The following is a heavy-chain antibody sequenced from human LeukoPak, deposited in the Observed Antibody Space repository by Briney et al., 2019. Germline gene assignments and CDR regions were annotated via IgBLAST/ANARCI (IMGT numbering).Heavy chain of an antibody. V-gene: IGHV4-59*08. Sequence: SETLSLTCTVSGASISGHYWNWIRQPPGKGLEWIEYIYDSGSTNYNPSLKSRVTFSDDTSKNQFSLKLTSVTAADTAVYYCARRNPTAAGFDWGQGTLVTVSS. CDR2: IYDSGST. CDR3: ARRNPTAAGFD. J-gene: IGHJ4*02. D-gene: IGHD6-13*01. CDR1: GASISGHY.